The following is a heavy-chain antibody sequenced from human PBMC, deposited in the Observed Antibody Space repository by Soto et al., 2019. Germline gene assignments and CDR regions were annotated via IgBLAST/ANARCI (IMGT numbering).Heavy chain of an antibody. Sequence: SETPSLTSTVSGASISNGGYYWSWIRQHPGKGLEWIGYIYYSGSTYYNPSLKSRVTISVDTSKNQFSLKLSSVTAADTAVYYCARGGGAARPLHWGQGTLVTVSS. D-gene: IGHD6-6*01. V-gene: IGHV4-31*03. CDR1: GASISNGGYY. CDR3: ARGGGAARPLH. CDR2: IYYSGST. J-gene: IGHJ4*02.